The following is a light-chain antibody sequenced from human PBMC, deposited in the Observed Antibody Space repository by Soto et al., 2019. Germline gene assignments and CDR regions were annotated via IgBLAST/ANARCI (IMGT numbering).Light chain of an antibody. Sequence: GLTLSPGTLSLSPGERATLSCRASQGVTTYLAWYQHKPGQSPRLLIYGASSRATGIPDRFSGSGSGTDFTLTISRLEPEDFAVYYCQQYADSPTWTFGQGTKV. CDR1: QGVTTY. CDR2: GAS. V-gene: IGKV3-20*01. CDR3: QQYADSPTWT. J-gene: IGKJ1*01.